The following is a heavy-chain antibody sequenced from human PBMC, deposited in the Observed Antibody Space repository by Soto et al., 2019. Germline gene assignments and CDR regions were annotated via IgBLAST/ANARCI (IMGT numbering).Heavy chain of an antibody. J-gene: IGHJ4*02. CDR2: ISYDGSNK. V-gene: IGHV3-30*18. D-gene: IGHD3-22*01. CDR3: AKDPYYYDSSGYYPAY. CDR1: GFTFSTDA. Sequence: GGSLRLSCAASGFTFSTDAMHWVRQAPGKGLEWVAVISYDGSNKYYADSVKGRFTISRDNSKNTLFLQMNSLRAEDTAVYYCAKDPYYYDSSGYYPAYWGQGTLVTVSS.